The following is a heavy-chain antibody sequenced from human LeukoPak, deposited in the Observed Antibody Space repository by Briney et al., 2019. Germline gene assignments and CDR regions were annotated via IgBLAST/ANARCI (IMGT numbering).Heavy chain of an antibody. J-gene: IGHJ4*02. V-gene: IGHV3-9*01. CDR3: AKDGYDYVWGSYRYRYFDY. CDR2: ITWNSDAI. D-gene: IGHD3-16*02. Sequence: GGSLRLSCAASGFTFDHYAMHWVRQAPGKGLEWVSGITWNSDAIGYADSVKGRFTISRDNAKNSLYLQMNSLRAEDTAVYYCAKDGYDYVWGSYRYRYFDYWGQGTLVTVSS. CDR1: GFTFDHYA.